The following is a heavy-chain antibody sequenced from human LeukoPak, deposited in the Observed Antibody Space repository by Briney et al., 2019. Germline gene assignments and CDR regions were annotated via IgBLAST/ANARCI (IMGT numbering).Heavy chain of an antibody. Sequence: SETLSLTCTVSGASISSGDYYWGWIRQPPGKGLEWIGYIYYDGSTYSNPSLKSRVTISVDTSKNQFSLKLSSVTVADTAVYYCARAGFRTGCDYWGQGTLVTVSS. D-gene: IGHD3/OR15-3a*01. V-gene: IGHV4-30-4*01. CDR2: IYYDGST. CDR1: GASISSGDYY. J-gene: IGHJ4*02. CDR3: ARAGFRTGCDY.